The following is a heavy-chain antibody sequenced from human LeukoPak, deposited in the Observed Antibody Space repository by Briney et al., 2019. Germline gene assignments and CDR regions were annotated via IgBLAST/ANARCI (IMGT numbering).Heavy chain of an antibody. CDR2: IQYDGSIE. CDR1: GFDFSNYA. Sequence: GGSLRLSCAATGFDFSNYAMHWVRQAPGKGLEWVTFIQYDGSIENYAGSVKGRFTVSRDNSKKTLYLEMNDLRGNDTAVYYCAKDADSDDDYWGQGTLVTVSS. J-gene: IGHJ4*02. V-gene: IGHV3-30*02. CDR3: AKDADSDDDY. D-gene: IGHD2-15*01.